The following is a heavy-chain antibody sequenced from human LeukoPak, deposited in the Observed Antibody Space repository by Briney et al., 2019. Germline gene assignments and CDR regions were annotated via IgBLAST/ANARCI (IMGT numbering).Heavy chain of an antibody. D-gene: IGHD3-22*01. V-gene: IGHV4-30-2*01. CDR3: ARVLWSDYYDSSGSPMYYYYGMDV. CDR2: IYHSGST. Sequence: PSETLSLTCAVSGGSISSGGYSWSWIRQPPGKGLEWIGYIYHSGSTYYNPSLKSRVTISVDRSKNQFSLKLSSVTAADTAVYYCARVLWSDYYDSSGSPMYYYYGMDVWGQGTTVTVSS. CDR1: GGSISSGGYS. J-gene: IGHJ6*02.